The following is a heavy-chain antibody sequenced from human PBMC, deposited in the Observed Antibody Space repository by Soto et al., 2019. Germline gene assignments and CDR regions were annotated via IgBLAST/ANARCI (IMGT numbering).Heavy chain of an antibody. V-gene: IGHV3-48*01. CDR3: ARKASRLTLNWSFDL. CDR1: GFTFSSYS. Sequence: EVQLVESGGGLVQPGGSLRLSCAASGFTFSSYSMNWVRQAPGKGLEWVSYISSSSSTIYYADSVKGRFTISRDNANNSLYLQMNSLRAEDTAVYYCARKASRLTLNWSFDLWGRGTLVTVSS. CDR2: ISSSSSTI. J-gene: IGHJ2*01.